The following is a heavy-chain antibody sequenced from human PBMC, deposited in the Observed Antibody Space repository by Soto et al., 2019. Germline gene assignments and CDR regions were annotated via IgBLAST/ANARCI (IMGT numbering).Heavy chain of an antibody. V-gene: IGHV3-23*01. Sequence: PGGSLRLSCAASGFTFSSYAMSWVRQAPGKGLEWVSAISGSGGSTYYADSVKGRFTISRDNSKNTLYLQMNSLRAEDTAVYYCAKVKTPEQQLVPSYFEYWGQGTLVTVSS. CDR2: ISGSGGST. J-gene: IGHJ4*02. CDR1: GFTFSSYA. CDR3: AKVKTPEQQLVPSYFEY. D-gene: IGHD6-13*01.